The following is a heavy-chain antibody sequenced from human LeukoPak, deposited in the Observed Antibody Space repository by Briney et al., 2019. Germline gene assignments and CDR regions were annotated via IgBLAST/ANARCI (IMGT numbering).Heavy chain of an antibody. CDR1: GGSFNGYY. J-gene: IGHJ4*02. D-gene: IGHD4-11*01. CDR3: ARDYSNYLDFDY. V-gene: IGHV4-34*01. CDR2: INHSGST. Sequence: SETLSLTCAVYGGSFNGYYWTWIRQPPGKGLEWIGEINHSGSTDYNPSLKSRVTISVDTSKNQFSLKLNSVTAADTAVYYCARDYSNYLDFDYWGQGTLVTVSS.